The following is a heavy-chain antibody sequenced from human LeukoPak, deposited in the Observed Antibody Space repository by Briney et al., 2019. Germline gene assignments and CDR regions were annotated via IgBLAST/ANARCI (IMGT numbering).Heavy chain of an antibody. D-gene: IGHD4-17*01. J-gene: IGHJ6*02. CDR1: GFTFSSYW. CDR3: AGGDYGRRLGYYYGMDV. Sequence: GGSLRLSCAASGFTFSSYWMPWVRQAPGKGLVWVSRINSDGSSTSYADSVKGRFTISRDNAKNTLYLQMNSLRAEDTAVYYCAGGDYGRRLGYYYGMDVWGQGTTVTVSS. V-gene: IGHV3-74*01. CDR2: INSDGSST.